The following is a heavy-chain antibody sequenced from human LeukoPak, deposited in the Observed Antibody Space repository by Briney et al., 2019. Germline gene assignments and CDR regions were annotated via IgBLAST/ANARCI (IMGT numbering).Heavy chain of an antibody. J-gene: IGHJ4*02. D-gene: IGHD5-18*01. V-gene: IGHV4-34*01. CDR1: GGSFSGYY. CDR3: ARGGVWGYGY. Sequence: KPSETLSLACAVYGGSFSGYYWSWIRQPPGKGLEWIGEINHSGSTNYNPSLKSRVTISVDTSKNQFSLKLSSVTAADTAVYYCARGGVWGYGYWGQGTLVTVSS. CDR2: INHSGST.